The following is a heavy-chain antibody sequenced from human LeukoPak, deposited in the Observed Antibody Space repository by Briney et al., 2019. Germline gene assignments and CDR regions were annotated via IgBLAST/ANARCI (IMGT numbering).Heavy chain of an antibody. V-gene: IGHV3-33*01. CDR1: GFSFSSYG. D-gene: IGHD1-26*01. Sequence: GGSLRLSCAASGFSFSSYGMHWVRQAPGKGLEGVAMIWSDGNNKHTTDSVKGRFTISRDNSKNTLYLQMNSLRAEDTAVYYCAREGVVGATPVYFDYWGQGTRVTVSS. CDR2: IWSDGNNK. J-gene: IGHJ4*02. CDR3: AREGVVGATPVYFDY.